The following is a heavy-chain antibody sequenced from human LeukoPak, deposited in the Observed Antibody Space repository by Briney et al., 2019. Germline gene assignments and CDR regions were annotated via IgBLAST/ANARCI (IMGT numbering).Heavy chain of an antibody. V-gene: IGHV3-48*03. CDR3: ARDSGSFTYFDY. Sequence: GGSLRLSCAASEFTFSSYEMNWVRQAPGKGLEWVSYISSSGSTIYYADSVKGRFTISRDNAKNSLYLQMNSLRAEDTAVYYCARDSGSFTYFDYWGQGTLVTVSS. CDR1: EFTFSSYE. D-gene: IGHD1-26*01. CDR2: ISSSGSTI. J-gene: IGHJ4*02.